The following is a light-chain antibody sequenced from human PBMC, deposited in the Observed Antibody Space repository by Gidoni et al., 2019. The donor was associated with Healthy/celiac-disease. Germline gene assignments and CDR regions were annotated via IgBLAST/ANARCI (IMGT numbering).Light chain of an antibody. CDR1: QRLSSSY. CDR2: YAS. J-gene: IGKJ2*01. CDR3: QQYGSSPPT. Sequence: SVLTQYPGTLSLSPGERATLSCTARQRLSSSYLVWCQQKPGQGPRLLLNYASSRATGSPDRFSGSGSGTDFTLTISRLEPEDYAVYYCQQYGSSPPTFGQGTKLEIK. V-gene: IGKV3-20*01.